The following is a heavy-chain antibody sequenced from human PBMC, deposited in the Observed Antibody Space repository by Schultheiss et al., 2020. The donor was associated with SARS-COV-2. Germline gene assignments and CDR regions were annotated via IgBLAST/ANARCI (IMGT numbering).Heavy chain of an antibody. V-gene: IGHV1-46*01. CDR2: INPSGGST. J-gene: IGHJ6*02. CDR3: ARVRWELLYYYGMDV. D-gene: IGHD1-26*01. Sequence: ASVKVSCKASGGTFSSYAISWVRQAPGQGLEWMGIINPSGGSTSYAQKFQGRVTMTRDTSTSTVYMELNSLRAEDTAVYYCARVRWELLYYYGMDVWGQGTTVTVSS. CDR1: GGTFSSYA.